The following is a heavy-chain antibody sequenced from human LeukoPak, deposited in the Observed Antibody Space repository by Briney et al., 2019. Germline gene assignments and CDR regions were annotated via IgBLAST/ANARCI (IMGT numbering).Heavy chain of an antibody. CDR2: IYYSGST. J-gene: IGHJ3*02. CDR1: GGSISSGGYY. Sequence: SETLSLTCTVSGGSISSGGYYWSWIRQHPGKGLEWIGYIYYSGSTYYNPSLKSRVTISVDTSKNQFSLKLSSVTAADTAVYYCARKYYYDSSGQTRDAFDIWGQGTMVTVSS. CDR3: ARKYYYDSSGQTRDAFDI. D-gene: IGHD3-22*01. V-gene: IGHV4-31*03.